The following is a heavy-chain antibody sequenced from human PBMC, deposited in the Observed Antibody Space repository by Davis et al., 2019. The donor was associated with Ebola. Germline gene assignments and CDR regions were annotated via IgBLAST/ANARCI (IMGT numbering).Heavy chain of an antibody. J-gene: IGHJ6*02. CDR2: INSDGSST. CDR3: ASEYSSGWYASMDV. V-gene: IGHV3-74*01. CDR1: GFTFSSYW. D-gene: IGHD6-19*01. Sequence: GESLKISCAASGFTFSSYWMSWVRQAPGKGLVWVSRINSDGSSTSYADSVKGRFTISRDNAKNTLYLQMNSLRAEDTAVYYCASEYSSGWYASMDVWGQGTTVTVSS.